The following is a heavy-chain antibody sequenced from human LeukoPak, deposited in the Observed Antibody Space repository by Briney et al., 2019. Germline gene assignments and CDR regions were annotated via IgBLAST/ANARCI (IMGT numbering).Heavy chain of an antibody. CDR1: GYTFTGYY. J-gene: IGHJ4*02. CDR3: ARGLYSSSWHMY. V-gene: IGHV1-2*02. CDR2: INPNSGGT. D-gene: IGHD6-13*01. Sequence: ASVKVPCKASGYTFTGYYMHWVRQAPGQGLEWMGWINPNSGGTNYAQKFQGRVTMTRDTSISTAYMELSRLRSDDTAVYYCARGLYSSSWHMYWGQGTLVTVSS.